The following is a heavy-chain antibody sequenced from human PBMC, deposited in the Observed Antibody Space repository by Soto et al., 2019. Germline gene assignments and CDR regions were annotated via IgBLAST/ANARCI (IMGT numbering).Heavy chain of an antibody. CDR2: IFSNDEK. V-gene: IGHV2-26*01. J-gene: IGHJ6*02. CDR1: GFSLSNARMG. D-gene: IGHD3-3*01. Sequence: QVTLKESGPVLVKPTETLTLTCTVYGFSLSNARMGVSWIRQPPGKALEWLAHIFSNDEKSYSTSLKSRLTISKDTSKRQDVLTMTNTDPAETATYFSARIHTMFGVVQYRMDVWGQRKTVTV. CDR3: ARIHTMFGVVQYRMDV.